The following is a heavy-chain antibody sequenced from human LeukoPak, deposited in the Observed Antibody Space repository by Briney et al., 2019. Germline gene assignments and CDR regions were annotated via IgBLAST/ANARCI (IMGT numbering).Heavy chain of an antibody. J-gene: IGHJ4*02. CDR2: IYHSGST. Sequence: SETLSLTCTVSGYSISSGYYWGWIRQPPGKGLEWIGSIYHSGSTYYNPSLKSRVTISVDTSKNQFSLKLSSVTAADTAVYYCARGREGIAAAGRLDYWGQGTLVTVSS. V-gene: IGHV4-38-2*02. CDR3: ARGREGIAAAGRLDY. CDR1: GYSISSGYY. D-gene: IGHD6-13*01.